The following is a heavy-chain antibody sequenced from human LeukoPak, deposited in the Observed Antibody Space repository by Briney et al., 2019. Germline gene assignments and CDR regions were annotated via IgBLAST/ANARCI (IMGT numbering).Heavy chain of an antibody. Sequence: GGSLRLSCAASGFTFSSYEMNWVRQAPGKGLEWVSYISSSGSTIYYADSVKGRFTISRDNAKNSLYLQMNGLRAEDTAVYYCARSGRYSGYGDSWGQGTLVTVSS. J-gene: IGHJ4*02. V-gene: IGHV3-48*03. D-gene: IGHD5-12*01. CDR2: ISSSGSTI. CDR3: ARSGRYSGYGDS. CDR1: GFTFSSYE.